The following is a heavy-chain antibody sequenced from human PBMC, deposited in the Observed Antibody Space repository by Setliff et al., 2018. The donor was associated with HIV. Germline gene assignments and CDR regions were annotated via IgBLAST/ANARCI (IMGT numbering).Heavy chain of an antibody. V-gene: IGHV3-48*01. Sequence: PGGSLRLSCTASGFTFGDYAMSWVRQAPGKGLEWVSYISMSSHTSVIYSDSVKGRFTISRDNARSSFYLQMNSLRVDDTAVYFCARDKWASGFDFWGHGTLVTVSS. CDR3: ARDKWASGFDF. CDR1: GFTFGDYA. CDR2: ISMSSHTSV. J-gene: IGHJ4*01. D-gene: IGHD1-26*01.